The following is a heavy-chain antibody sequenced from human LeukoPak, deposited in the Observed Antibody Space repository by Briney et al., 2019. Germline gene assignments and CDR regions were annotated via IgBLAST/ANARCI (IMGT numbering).Heavy chain of an antibody. J-gene: IGHJ5*02. V-gene: IGHV3-7*01. CDR1: GFTFSTYW. D-gene: IGHD6-13*01. CDR2: IKGDGSEK. Sequence: GSLRLSCAASGFTFSTYWMSWIRQAPGKGLEWVANIKGDGSEKKYVDSVKGRFTISRDNAKNSLYLQMNSLRAEDTAMYYCARDLDSSSWWNWFDPWGQGTLVTVSS. CDR3: ARDLDSSSWWNWFDP.